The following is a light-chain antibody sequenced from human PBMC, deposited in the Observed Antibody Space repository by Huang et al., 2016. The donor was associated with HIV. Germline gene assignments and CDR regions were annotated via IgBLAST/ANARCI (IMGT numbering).Light chain of an antibody. CDR1: QSVSSSY. J-gene: IGKJ4*01. CDR2: GAT. CDR3: QQYGSSPFT. V-gene: IGKV3-20*01. Sequence: EIVLTQSPGTLSLSPGERATLSCRASQSVSSSYLAWYQQKPGQAPRLLIYGATSRATGIPYRFSGSGSGTDFTLTISRLEPEDFAVYYCQQYGSSPFTFGGGTKVEIK.